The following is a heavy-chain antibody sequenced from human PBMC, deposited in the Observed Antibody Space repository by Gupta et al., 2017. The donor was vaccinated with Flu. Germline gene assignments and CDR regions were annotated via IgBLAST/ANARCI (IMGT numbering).Heavy chain of an antibody. Sequence: PGKGLEWIGEINHSGSTNYNPSLKSRVTISVDTSKNQFSLKLSSVTAADTAVYYCARGVVYDSSVYYWDFDYWGQGTLVTVSS. D-gene: IGHD3-22*01. CDR2: INHSGST. J-gene: IGHJ4*02. V-gene: IGHV4-34*01. CDR3: ARGVVYDSSVYYWDFDY.